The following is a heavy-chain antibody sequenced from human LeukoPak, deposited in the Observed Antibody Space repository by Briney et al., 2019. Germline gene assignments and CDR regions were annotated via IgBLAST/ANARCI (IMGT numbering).Heavy chain of an antibody. D-gene: IGHD3-10*01. J-gene: IGHJ3*02. CDR1: GFTFSDYW. CDR2: IYSDGSTT. CDR3: ARVSGSRNYYFGAFDI. V-gene: IGHV3-74*01. Sequence: TGGSLRLSCAASGFTFSDYWMQWVRQAPGKGLVWVSRIYSDGSTTYYADSVKGRFTISRDNAKNTLYLQMNSLRAEDTAMYYCARVSGSRNYYFGAFDIWGQGTMVTVSS.